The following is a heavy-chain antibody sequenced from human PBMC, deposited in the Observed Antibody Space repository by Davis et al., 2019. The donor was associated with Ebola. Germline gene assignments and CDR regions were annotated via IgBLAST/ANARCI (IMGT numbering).Heavy chain of an antibody. J-gene: IGHJ4*02. D-gene: IGHD2/OR15-2a*01. V-gene: IGHV3-7*03. CDR1: GFTFSSYW. CDR3: AKKSMLYFDY. Sequence: GESLKISCAASGFTFSSYWMSWVRQAPGKGLEWVANIKQDGSEKYYVDSVKGRFTISRDNAKNSLYLQMNSLRAEDTAVYYCAKKSMLYFDYWGQGTLVTVSS. CDR2: IKQDGSEK.